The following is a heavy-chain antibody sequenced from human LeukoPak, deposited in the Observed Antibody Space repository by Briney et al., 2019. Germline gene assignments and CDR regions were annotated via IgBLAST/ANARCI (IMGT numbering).Heavy chain of an antibody. CDR2: IIPSVGLT. CDR1: GGTFSSYA. V-gene: IGHV1-69*04. Sequence: PMASVKVSCKASGGTFSSYAISWVRQAPGQGLEWLGRIIPSVGLTHYAQQFRGRGTISADETTTTAFLELTSLRSDDTAVYFCTRGLGSKREDFWGQGTLVTVSS. CDR3: TRGLGSKREDF. D-gene: IGHD3/OR15-3a*01. J-gene: IGHJ4*02.